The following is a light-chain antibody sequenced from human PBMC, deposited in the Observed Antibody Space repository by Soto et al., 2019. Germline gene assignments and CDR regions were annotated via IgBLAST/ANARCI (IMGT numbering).Light chain of an antibody. V-gene: IGKV4-1*01. CDR1: QTVLDSFNNKDY. CDR3: QQYYSTPRT. CDR2: WAS. Sequence: DIVMTQSPDSLAVSLGERATINCKSSQTVLDSFNNKDYLTWYQQKPGQPPKLLIYWASTREFGVPDRFSGSGSGTDFTFTISSLQAEDVAVYYCQQYYSTPRTFGHGTKVEIK. J-gene: IGKJ1*01.